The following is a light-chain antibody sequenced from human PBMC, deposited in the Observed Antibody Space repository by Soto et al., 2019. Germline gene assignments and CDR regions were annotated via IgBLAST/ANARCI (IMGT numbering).Light chain of an antibody. J-gene: IGLJ2*01. Sequence: QSVLTPPPSASGTPGQRVTDSCSGSSSNIGSNYVYWYQQLPGTAPKLLIYSNNQRPSGVPDRFSGSKSGTSASLAISGLRSEDEADYYCAAWDDSLSGAVFGGGTKLTVL. CDR2: SNN. V-gene: IGLV1-47*01. CDR1: SSNIGSNY. CDR3: AAWDDSLSGAV.